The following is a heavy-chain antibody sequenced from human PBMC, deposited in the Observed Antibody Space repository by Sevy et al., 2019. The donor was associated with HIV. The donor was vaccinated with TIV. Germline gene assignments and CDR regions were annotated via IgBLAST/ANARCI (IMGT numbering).Heavy chain of an antibody. V-gene: IGHV4-61*08. CDR1: GGSVNSGDYY. CDR3: ARDDPVMNAFDI. Sequence: SETLSLTCTVSGGSVNSGDYYWSWIRQPPGKGLEWLGYIYYSGSSNYNPSLKNRVTISLDTSKNQFSLKMSSVTTADTAVYYCARDDPVMNAFDIWGQGTMVTVSS. CDR2: IYYSGSS. D-gene: IGHD3-16*01. J-gene: IGHJ3*02.